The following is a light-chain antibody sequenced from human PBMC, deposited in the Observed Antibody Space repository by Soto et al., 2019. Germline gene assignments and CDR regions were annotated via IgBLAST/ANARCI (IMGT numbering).Light chain of an antibody. Sequence: SALTQPASVSGSPGQSLTISCTGTSSDVGGYNYVSWYQQHPGKAPKLMIYDVSNRPSGVSNRFSGSKSGNTASLTISGLQAEDEADYYCSSYTSSSFVVFGGGTKL. CDR1: SSDVGGYNY. J-gene: IGLJ2*01. V-gene: IGLV2-14*01. CDR2: DVS. CDR3: SSYTSSSFVV.